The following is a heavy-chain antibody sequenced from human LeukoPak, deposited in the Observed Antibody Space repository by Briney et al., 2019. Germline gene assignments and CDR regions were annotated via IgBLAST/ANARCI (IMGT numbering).Heavy chain of an antibody. CDR1: GGTFSSYA. D-gene: IGHD3-10*01. V-gene: IGHV1-69*13. J-gene: IGHJ6*04. Sequence: VASVKVSCKASGGTFSSYAISWVRQAPGQGLEWMGGIIPIFGTANYAQKFQGRVTITADESTSTAYMELSSLRSEDTAVYYCARGRFGEFTLNYYYGMDVWGKGTTVIVSS. CDR2: IIPIFGTA. CDR3: ARGRFGEFTLNYYYGMDV.